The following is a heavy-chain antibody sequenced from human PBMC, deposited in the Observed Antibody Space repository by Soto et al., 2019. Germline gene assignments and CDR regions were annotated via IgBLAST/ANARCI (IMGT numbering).Heavy chain of an antibody. CDR2: IYSGGST. V-gene: IGHV3-53*01. CDR1: GFSVSNNY. J-gene: IGHJ4*02. CDR3: ARYDYSNYGFDY. D-gene: IGHD4-4*01. Sequence: WGSLRLSCAASGFSVSNNYMNWVRQAPGKGLEWVSIIYSGGSTYYADSVKGRFTISRDNSQNTLYLQMNSLRAEDTAVYYCARYDYSNYGFDYWGQGTLVTVSS.